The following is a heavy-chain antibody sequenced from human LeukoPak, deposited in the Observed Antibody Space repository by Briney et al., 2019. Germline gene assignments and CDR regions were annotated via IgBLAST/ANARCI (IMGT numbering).Heavy chain of an antibody. V-gene: IGHV6-1*01. CDR1: GDSVSSNSDA. Sequence: LSQTLSLTCAISGDSVSSNSDAWNWIRQSPSRGLEWLGRTYYRSKWYNDYAVSVKSRITINPDTSKNQFSLQLNSVTPEDTAVYYCAKSTVPRGSSGWYGVWGQGTLVTVSS. D-gene: IGHD6-19*01. CDR2: TYYRSKWYN. CDR3: AKSTVPRGSSGWYGV. J-gene: IGHJ4*02.